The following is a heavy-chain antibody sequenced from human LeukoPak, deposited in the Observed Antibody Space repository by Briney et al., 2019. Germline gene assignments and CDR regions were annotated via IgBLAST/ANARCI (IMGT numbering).Heavy chain of an antibody. CDR2: IYYSGST. J-gene: IGHJ5*02. Sequence: SETLSLTCTVSGGSISSSSYYWGWIRQPPGKGLEWIGSIYYSGSTYYNPSLKSRVTISVDTSKNQFSLKLSSVTAADTAVYYCAREITYYYDSSVYTGLNWFDPWGQGTLVTVSS. V-gene: IGHV4-39*07. D-gene: IGHD3-22*01. CDR3: AREITYYYDSSVYTGLNWFDP. CDR1: GGSISSSSYY.